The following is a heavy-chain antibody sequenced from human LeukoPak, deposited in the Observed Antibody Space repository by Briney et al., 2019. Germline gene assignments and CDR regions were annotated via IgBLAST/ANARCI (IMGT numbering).Heavy chain of an antibody. CDR3: ARSGRGTYYYFDY. J-gene: IGHJ4*02. V-gene: IGHV1-18*01. CDR2: ISGSNGNT. Sequence: ASVRVSCKASGYTFTRYGMSWVRQAPGQGLEWMGWISGSNGNTNYAQKLQGRVTMTTDTSTGTAYMELRSLRSDDTAVYYCARSGRGTYYYFDYWGQGTLVTVSS. CDR1: GYTFTRYG. D-gene: IGHD1-26*01.